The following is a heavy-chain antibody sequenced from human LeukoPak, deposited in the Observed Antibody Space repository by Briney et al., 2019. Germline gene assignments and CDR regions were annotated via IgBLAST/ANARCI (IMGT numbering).Heavy chain of an antibody. CDR1: GFTVSSNY. D-gene: IGHD3-10*01. CDR2: IYSGGST. CDR3: ARDWHRAYYYGSGFPYGMDV. V-gene: IGHV3-53*01. J-gene: IGHJ6*02. Sequence: PGGSLRLSCAASGFTVSSNYMSWVRQAPGKGLEWVSVIYSGGSTYYADSVKGRFTISRDNSKNTLYLQMNSLRAEDTAVYYCARDWHRAYYYGSGFPYGMDVWGQGTTVTVSS.